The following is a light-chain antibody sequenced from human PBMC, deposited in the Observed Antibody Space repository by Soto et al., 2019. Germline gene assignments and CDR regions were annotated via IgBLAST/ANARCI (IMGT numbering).Light chain of an antibody. J-gene: IGLJ1*01. V-gene: IGLV2-14*02. CDR1: SSDVGSYNL. CDR3: NSYTSSSTHV. Sequence: QSVLTQPASVSGSPGQSITISCTGTSSDVGSYNLVSWYQQHPGKAPKLMIYEGSKRPSGVSNRFSGSKSGNTASLTISGFQAEDEADYYCNSYTSSSTHVFGTGTKLTVL. CDR2: EGS.